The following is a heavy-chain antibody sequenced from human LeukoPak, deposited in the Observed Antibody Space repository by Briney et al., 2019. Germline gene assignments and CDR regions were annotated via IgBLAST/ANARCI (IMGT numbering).Heavy chain of an antibody. Sequence: GGSLRLSCAAFGFTFSDYYMSWIRQAPGKGLEWVSYISKIGSDTDFADSVKGRFTISRDNAKNSLYLQMNSLRAEDTAVYYCARAGATGTADYWGQGTLVTVSS. J-gene: IGHJ4*02. CDR3: ARAGATGTADY. D-gene: IGHD1-1*01. CDR1: GFTFSDYY. V-gene: IGHV3-11*06. CDR2: ISKIGSDT.